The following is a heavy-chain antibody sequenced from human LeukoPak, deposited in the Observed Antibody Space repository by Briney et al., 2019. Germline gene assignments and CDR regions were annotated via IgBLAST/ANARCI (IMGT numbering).Heavy chain of an antibody. Sequence: ASETLSLTCSVSDYSISNDYYWGWIRPPPGKGLEWIGSIYNRGTNHYNPSLKSRVTISVDTSKKQFSLRLTFVTAADTAVYYCARAPVGYSYGLRHIYYMDVWGKGTTVTVSS. D-gene: IGHD5-18*01. CDR3: ARAPVGYSYGLRHIYYMDV. J-gene: IGHJ6*03. CDR2: IYNRGTN. V-gene: IGHV4-38-2*02. CDR1: DYSISNDYY.